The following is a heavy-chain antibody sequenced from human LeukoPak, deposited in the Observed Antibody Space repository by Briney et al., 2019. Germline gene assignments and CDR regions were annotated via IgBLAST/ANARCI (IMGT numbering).Heavy chain of an antibody. CDR2: ISGSGGST. Sequence: GGSLRLSCAASGFTFSSYAMSWVRQAPGKGLEWVSAISGSGGSTYYADSVKGRFTISRDNSKNTLYLQMNSLRAEDTAVYYCAKVLEDFWSGYYPYYFDYWGQGTLVTVSS. V-gene: IGHV3-23*01. CDR3: AKVLEDFWSGYYPYYFDY. CDR1: GFTFSSYA. D-gene: IGHD3-3*01. J-gene: IGHJ4*02.